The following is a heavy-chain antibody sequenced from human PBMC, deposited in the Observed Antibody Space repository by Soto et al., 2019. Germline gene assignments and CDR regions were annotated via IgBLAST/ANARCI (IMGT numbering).Heavy chain of an antibody. CDR2: IGTAGDT. V-gene: IGHV3-13*01. D-gene: IGHD6-19*01. CDR1: GFTFSSYD. J-gene: IGHJ4*02. CDR3: ARGLAVAGSYYFDY. Sequence: GGSLRLSCAASGFTFSSYDMHWVRQATGKGLEWVSAIGTAGDTYYPGSVKGRFTISRENAKNSLYLQMNSLRAGDTAVYYCARGLAVAGSYYFDYWGQGTLVTVSS.